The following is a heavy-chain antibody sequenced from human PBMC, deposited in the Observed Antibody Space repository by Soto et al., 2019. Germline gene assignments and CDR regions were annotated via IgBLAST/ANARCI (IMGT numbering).Heavy chain of an antibody. CDR2: ISAYNGNT. CDR1: GYTFTSYG. CDR3: ARSLLSYDSSGYSAY. V-gene: IGHV1-18*04. D-gene: IGHD3-22*01. Sequence: ASVKVSCKASGYTFTSYGISWVRQAPGQGLGWMGWISAYNGNTNYAQKLQGRVTMTTDTSTSTAYMELRSLRSDDTAVYYCARSLLSYDSSGYSAYWGQGTLVTVSS. J-gene: IGHJ4*02.